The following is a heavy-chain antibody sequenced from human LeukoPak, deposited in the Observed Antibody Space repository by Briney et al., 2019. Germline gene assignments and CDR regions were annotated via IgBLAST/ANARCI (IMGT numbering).Heavy chain of an antibody. CDR3: ASESSGGYSIDY. D-gene: IGHD1-26*01. V-gene: IGHV1-2*02. Sequence: GASVKVSCKASGYTFTAFYMHWVRQAPGQGLEWMGWINPKSGGTNYAQKFQGRVTITRDTSISTAYMELSRLRSDDTAVYYCASESSGGYSIDYWGQGTLVAASS. J-gene: IGHJ4*02. CDR2: INPKSGGT. CDR1: GYTFTAFY.